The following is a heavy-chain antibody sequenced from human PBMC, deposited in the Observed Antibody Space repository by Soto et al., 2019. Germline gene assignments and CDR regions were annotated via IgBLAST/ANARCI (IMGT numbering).Heavy chain of an antibody. CDR3: ARGYHDPRDYYHYYMDV. V-gene: IGHV1-18*01. D-gene: IGHD2-2*01. J-gene: IGHJ6*03. CDR2: ISAYNGNT. Sequence: GASVKVSCKASGYTFTSYGISWVRQAPGQGLEWMGWISAYNGNTNYAQKLQGRVTMTTDTSTSTAYMELRSLRSDDTAVYYCARGYHDPRDYYHYYMDVWGKGTTVTVSS. CDR1: GYTFTSYG.